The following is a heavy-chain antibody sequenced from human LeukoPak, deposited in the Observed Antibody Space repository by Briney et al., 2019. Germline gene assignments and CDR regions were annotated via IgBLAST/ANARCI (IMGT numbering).Heavy chain of an antibody. CDR3: ARRSSSPDGMDV. CDR1: GASISGYY. V-gene: IGHV4-59*08. D-gene: IGHD6-6*01. Sequence: PSETLSLTCAVYGASISGYYWSRIRQPPGKGLEWIGYIYYSGSTNYNASLKSRVTISVDTSKNQFSLKLSSVTAADTAVYYCARRSSSPDGMDVWGQGTTVTVSS. J-gene: IGHJ6*02. CDR2: IYYSGST.